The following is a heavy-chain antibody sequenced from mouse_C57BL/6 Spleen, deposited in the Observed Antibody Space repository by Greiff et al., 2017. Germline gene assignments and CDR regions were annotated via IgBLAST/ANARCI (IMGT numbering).Heavy chain of an antibody. V-gene: IGHV1-61*01. CDR3: AREGGGRYWYFDV. CDR2: IYPSDSET. J-gene: IGHJ1*03. CDR1: GYTFTSYW. Sequence: VQLQQPGAELVRPGSSVKLSCKASGYTFTSYWMDWVKQRPGQGLEWIGNIYPSDSETHYNQKFKDKATLTVDKSSSTAYMQLSRLTSEDAAVYDCAREGGGRYWYFDVWGTGTTVTVSS.